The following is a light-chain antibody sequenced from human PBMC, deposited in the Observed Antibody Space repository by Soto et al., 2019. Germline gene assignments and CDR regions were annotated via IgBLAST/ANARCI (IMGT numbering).Light chain of an antibody. CDR2: DAS. V-gene: IGKV3-11*01. J-gene: IGKJ1*01. CDR1: QSIGSY. CDR3: QQRSNWPPTWT. Sequence: EIVLTQSPSILSLSPGDRVTLSCRASQSIGSYLAWYQQKPGQAPKLLIYDASIWATGIPARFSGSGSGSDFTLTISSLGPEDFEVYYCQQRSNWPPTWTFGQGTKVEIK.